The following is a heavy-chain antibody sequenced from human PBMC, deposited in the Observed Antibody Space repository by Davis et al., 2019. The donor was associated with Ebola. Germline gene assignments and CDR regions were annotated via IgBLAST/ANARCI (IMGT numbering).Heavy chain of an antibody. J-gene: IGHJ5*02. CDR3: ARPLGCTGGVCRNWFDP. Sequence: ASVKVSCKASGYTFTGYYMHWVRQAPGQGLEWMGWINPNSGGTNYAQKFQGRVTMTRDTSISTAYMELSRLRSDDTAVYYCARPLGCTGGVCRNWFDPWGQGTLVTVSS. V-gene: IGHV1-2*02. CDR1: GYTFTGYY. D-gene: IGHD2-8*02. CDR2: INPNSGGT.